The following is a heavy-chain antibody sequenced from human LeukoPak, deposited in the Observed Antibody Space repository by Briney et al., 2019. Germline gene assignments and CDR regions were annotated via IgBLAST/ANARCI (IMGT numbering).Heavy chain of an antibody. D-gene: IGHD5-18*01. J-gene: IGHJ4*02. Sequence: GGPLRLSCAASGFTFSSYAMHWVRQAPGKGLEWVAVISYDGSNKYYADSVKGRFTISRDNSKNTLYLQMNSLRAEDTAVYYCARDRGYSYGPFDYWGQGTLVTVSS. CDR2: ISYDGSNK. V-gene: IGHV3-30*04. CDR1: GFTFSSYA. CDR3: ARDRGYSYGPFDY.